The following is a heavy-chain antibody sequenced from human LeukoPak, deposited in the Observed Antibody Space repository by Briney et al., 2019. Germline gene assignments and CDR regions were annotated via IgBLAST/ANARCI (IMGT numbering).Heavy chain of an antibody. J-gene: IGHJ4*02. D-gene: IGHD2-21*01. Sequence: GGSLRLSCAASGFTFDDYAMHWVRQAPGKGLEWVSLISWDGGNTYYTDSVKGRFTISRDNSKNSLFLQMNRLRPEDAAVYYCAKAPVTTCRGAYCYPFDYWGQGTLVTVSS. V-gene: IGHV3-43D*03. CDR1: GFTFDDYA. CDR2: ISWDGGNT. CDR3: AKAPVTTCRGAYCYPFDY.